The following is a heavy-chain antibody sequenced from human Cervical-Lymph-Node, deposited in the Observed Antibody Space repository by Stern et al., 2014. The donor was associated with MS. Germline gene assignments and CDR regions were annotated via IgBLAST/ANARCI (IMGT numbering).Heavy chain of an antibody. D-gene: IGHD4-11*01. J-gene: IGHJ4*02. V-gene: IGHV1-8*01. CDR1: GYTFTSYD. Sequence: VHLVESGAEVKKPGASVKVSCKASGYTFTSYDINWVRQATGHGLEWMGWMNPNSGNTGYAQKFQGRVTMTRNTSISTAYMELSSLRSEDTAVYYCAREGTVTNAFDYWGQGTLVTVSS. CDR2: MNPNSGNT. CDR3: AREGTVTNAFDY.